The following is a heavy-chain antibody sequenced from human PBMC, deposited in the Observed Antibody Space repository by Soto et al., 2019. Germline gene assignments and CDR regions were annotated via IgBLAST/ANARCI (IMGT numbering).Heavy chain of an antibody. V-gene: IGHV3-23*01. CDR1: GFTFSSYA. D-gene: IGHD3-10*01. J-gene: IGHJ4*02. CDR3: AKDYLLWFGELTEYYFDY. CDR2: ISGSGGST. Sequence: GGSLRLSCAASGFTFSSYAMSWVRQAPGKGLEWVSAISGSGGSTYYADSVKGRFTISRDNSKNTLYLQMNSLRAEDTAVYYCAKDYLLWFGELTEYYFDYWGQGTLVTVSS.